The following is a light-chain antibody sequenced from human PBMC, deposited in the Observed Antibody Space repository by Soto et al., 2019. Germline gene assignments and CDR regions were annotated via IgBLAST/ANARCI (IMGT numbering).Light chain of an antibody. CDR3: AAWDDSLSGRV. CDR2: GNK. CDR1: RSNIGAGYD. J-gene: IGLJ3*02. V-gene: IGLV1-40*02. Sequence: QSVLTQPPSVSGVPGQKITISCTGSRSNIGAGYDVHWYQQFRGTAPKLLIYGNKNRPSGVPDRFSASKSGTSASLAISGLRSEDEADYYCAAWDDSLSGRVFGGGTKLTVL.